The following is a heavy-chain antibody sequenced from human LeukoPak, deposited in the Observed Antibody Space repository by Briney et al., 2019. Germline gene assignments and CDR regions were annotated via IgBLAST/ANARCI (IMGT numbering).Heavy chain of an antibody. D-gene: IGHD3-10*01. J-gene: IGHJ4*02. V-gene: IGHV4-59*01. CDR3: ARSRGTRFGELFYFDY. CDR1: GGSISGYY. CDR2: IYYSGST. Sequence: SETLSLTCTVSGGSISGYYWSWIRQPPGKGLEWIGYIYYSGSTNYTPSLKSRVTISVDTSKNQFSLKLSSVTAADTAVYYCARSRGTRFGELFYFDYWGQGPLVTVSS.